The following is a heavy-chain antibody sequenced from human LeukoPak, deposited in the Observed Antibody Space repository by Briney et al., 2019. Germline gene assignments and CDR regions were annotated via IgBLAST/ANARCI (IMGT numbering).Heavy chain of an antibody. CDR3: ARDLRDIVVVVAATSFDY. CDR1: GYTFTSYG. Sequence: ASVKVSCKASGYTFTSYGISWVRQAPGQGLEWMGWISAYNGNTNYAQKLQGRVTMTTGTSTSTAYMELRSLRSDDTAVYYCARDLRDIVVVVAATSFDYWGQGTLVTVSS. J-gene: IGHJ4*02. CDR2: ISAYNGNT. V-gene: IGHV1-18*01. D-gene: IGHD2-15*01.